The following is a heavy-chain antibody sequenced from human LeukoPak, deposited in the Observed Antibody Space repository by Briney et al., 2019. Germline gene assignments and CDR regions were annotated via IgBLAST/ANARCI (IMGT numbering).Heavy chain of an antibody. Sequence: PSETLSLTCAVSGGSISSGGFSWSWIRQPPGKGLEWIGYMYFTGNTYYNPSLKSRVTISVDTSKNQFSLKLSSVTAADTAVYYCARVRPVLLWFGELPGNFDYWGQGTLVTVSS. CDR2: MYFTGNT. D-gene: IGHD3-10*01. CDR1: GGSISSGGFS. V-gene: IGHV4-30-4*07. J-gene: IGHJ4*02. CDR3: ARVRPVLLWFGELPGNFDY.